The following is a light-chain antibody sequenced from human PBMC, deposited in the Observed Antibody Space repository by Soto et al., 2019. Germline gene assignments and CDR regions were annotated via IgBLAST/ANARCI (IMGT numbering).Light chain of an antibody. CDR2: GAS. V-gene: IGKV3-20*01. CDR1: QSVRSSY. CDR3: HQYGSSPPLT. Sequence: EIVLTQSPGTLSLSPGERATLSCRASQSVRSSYLAWYQQKPGQAPRLLIYGASSRATGIPDRFSGSGSGTDFTLTISRLEPDDFAVYYCHQYGSSPPLTFGQGTRLEIK. J-gene: IGKJ5*01.